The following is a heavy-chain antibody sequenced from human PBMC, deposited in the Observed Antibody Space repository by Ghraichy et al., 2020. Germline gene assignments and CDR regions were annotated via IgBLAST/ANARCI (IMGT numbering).Heavy chain of an antibody. Sequence: SQTLSLTCTVSGGSISSSSYYWGWIRQPPGKGLEWIGSIYYSGSTYYNPSLKSRVTISVDTSKNQFSLKLSSVTAADTAVYYCARWAATEPLNWFDPWGQGTLVTVSS. CDR2: IYYSGST. CDR3: ARWAATEPLNWFDP. D-gene: IGHD6-13*01. CDR1: GGSISSSSYY. J-gene: IGHJ5*02. V-gene: IGHV4-39*01.